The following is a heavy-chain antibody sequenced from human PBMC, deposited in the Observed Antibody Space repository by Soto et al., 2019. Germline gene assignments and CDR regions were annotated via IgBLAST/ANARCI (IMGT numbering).Heavy chain of an antibody. CDR2: IYWDDDK. Sequence: QITLKESGPTLVKPTQTLTLTCTFSGFSLRISGVGVGWIRQPPGKALEWLALIYWDDDKRYSPSLKSRLTILKHXSKNQVVLTMTNMDPVDTATYYCAHSATVSDAFDIWGQGTMVTVSS. CDR3: AHSATVSDAFDI. D-gene: IGHD2-15*01. V-gene: IGHV2-5*02. J-gene: IGHJ3*02. CDR1: GFSLRISGVG.